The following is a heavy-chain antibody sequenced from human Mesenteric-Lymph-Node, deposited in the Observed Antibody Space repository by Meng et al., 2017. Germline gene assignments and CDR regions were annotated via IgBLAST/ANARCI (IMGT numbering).Heavy chain of an antibody. J-gene: IGHJ4*02. CDR3: AREVVAGGADY. D-gene: IGHD2-15*01. Sequence: SETLSLTCAVSGGAIGGYYWSWMRQPPGRGLEWIGYIHYTGSTNYNPSLNSRVTISLDASKNLYSLQLSSVNAADTAVYYCAREVVAGGADYWGQGTLVTVSS. V-gene: IGHV4-59*01. CDR1: GGAIGGYY. CDR2: IHYTGST.